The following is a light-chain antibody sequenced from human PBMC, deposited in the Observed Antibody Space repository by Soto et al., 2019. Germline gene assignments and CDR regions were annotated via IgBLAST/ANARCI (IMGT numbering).Light chain of an antibody. J-gene: IGLJ3*02. V-gene: IGLV2-14*02. CDR1: SSDVGSYNL. CDR3: ISYTSSSTWV. Sequence: QSALTQPASVSGSPGQSITISCTGTSSDVGSYNLVSWYQQHPKKAPKLMIYEGSKRPSGVSNRFSGSKSGNTASLTISGLQAEDESDYYCISYTSSSTWVFGGGTKLTVL. CDR2: EGS.